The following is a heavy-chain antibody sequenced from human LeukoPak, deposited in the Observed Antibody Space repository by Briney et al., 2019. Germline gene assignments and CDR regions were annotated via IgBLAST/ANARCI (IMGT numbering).Heavy chain of an antibody. J-gene: IGHJ5*02. CDR1: GYTFTSYA. Sequence: ASVKVSCKASGYTFTSYAMNWVRQAPGQGLKWMGWINTNTGNPTYAQGFTGRFVFSLDTSVSTAYLQISSLKAEDTAVYYCARDGYDILTGLRWFDPWGQGTLVTVSS. D-gene: IGHD3-9*01. CDR2: INTNTGNP. V-gene: IGHV7-4-1*02. CDR3: ARDGYDILTGLRWFDP.